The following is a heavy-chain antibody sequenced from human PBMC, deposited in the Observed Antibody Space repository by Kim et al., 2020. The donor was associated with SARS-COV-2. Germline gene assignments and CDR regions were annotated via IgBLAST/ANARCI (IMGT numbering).Heavy chain of an antibody. CDR3: ARAGSVGAFYV. CDR1: GFSLNDYS. Sequence: GGSLRLSCAASGFSLNDYSMHWVRQAPGKGLQYVSAIDYRGGATYYADSVEGRFTLSRDISKNTLYLQMGSLRVEDMAIYYCARAGSVGAFYVCGKG. V-gene: IGHV3-64*02. CDR2: IDYRGGAT. J-gene: IGHJ3*01.